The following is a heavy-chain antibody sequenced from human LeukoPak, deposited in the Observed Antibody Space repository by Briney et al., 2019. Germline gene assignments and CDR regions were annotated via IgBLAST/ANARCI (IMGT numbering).Heavy chain of an antibody. Sequence: GGSLRLSCAASGFTFSSYEMNWVRQAPGKGLEWVSYISSSGSTIYYADSVKGRFTISRDNAKNSLYLQMNSLRAEDTAVYYCAMATSTEGVFDYWGQGTLVTVSS. CDR1: GFTFSSYE. CDR3: AMATSTEGVFDY. CDR2: ISSSGSTI. D-gene: IGHD5-24*01. J-gene: IGHJ4*02. V-gene: IGHV3-48*03.